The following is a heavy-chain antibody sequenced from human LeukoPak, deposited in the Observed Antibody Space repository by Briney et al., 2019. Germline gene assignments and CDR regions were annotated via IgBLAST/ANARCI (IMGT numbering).Heavy chain of an antibody. CDR3: ARALSRRNVYDLDY. D-gene: IGHD5/OR15-5a*01. V-gene: IGHV4-39*07. CDR2: IFYSGST. CDR1: GGSVSSSTHY. J-gene: IGHJ4*02. Sequence: SETLSLICTVSGGSVSSSTHYWGWVRQSPGRGLEWIGSIFYSGSTYYTPSLKSRVTISLDTSKNQFSLNLSYVTAADTAVYYCARALSRRNVYDLDYWGQGTLVTVSS.